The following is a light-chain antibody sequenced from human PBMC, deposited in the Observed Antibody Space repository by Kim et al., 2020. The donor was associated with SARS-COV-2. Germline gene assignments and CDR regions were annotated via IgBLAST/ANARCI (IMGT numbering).Light chain of an antibody. CDR3: LQYDRAPRT. CDR2: GVS. J-gene: IGKJ1*01. CDR1: PSVARSY. V-gene: IGKV3-20*01. Sequence: EIVLTQSPGTLSLSPGERATLSCRASPSVARSYLAWYQQKPGQAPRLLMYGVSNRATGIPYRFSGSGSGTDFTLTISRVEPEDFAVYYCLQYDRAPRTYGQGTKVDIK.